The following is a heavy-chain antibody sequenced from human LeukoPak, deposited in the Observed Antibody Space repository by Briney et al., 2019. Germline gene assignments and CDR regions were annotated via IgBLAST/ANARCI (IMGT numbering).Heavy chain of an antibody. D-gene: IGHD3-10*01. CDR1: GFTFSSYA. J-gene: IGHJ5*02. CDR3: ARASGRWFDP. CDR2: VSGSGGST. Sequence: PGGSLRLSCAASGFTFSSYAMSWVRQAPGKGLEWVSAVSGSGGSTYYADSVKGRFTISRGNSKNTLYLQMNSLRAEDTAVYFCARASGRWFDPWGQGTLVTVSS. V-gene: IGHV3-23*01.